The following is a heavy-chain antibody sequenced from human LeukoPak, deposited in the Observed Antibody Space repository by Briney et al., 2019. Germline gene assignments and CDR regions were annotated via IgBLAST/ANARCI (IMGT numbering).Heavy chain of an antibody. J-gene: IGHJ6*03. CDR1: GFTFDDYA. V-gene: IGHV3-9*01. CDR3: ARVAYYDFWSGLIPHTYYMDV. Sequence: GGSLRLSCAASGFTFDDYAMHWVRQAPGKGLEWVSGISWNSGSIGYADSVKGRFTVSRDNAKNSLFLEMNSLRAEDTAIYYCARVAYYDFWSGLIPHTYYMDVWGKGTAVTVSS. CDR2: ISWNSGSI. D-gene: IGHD3-3*01.